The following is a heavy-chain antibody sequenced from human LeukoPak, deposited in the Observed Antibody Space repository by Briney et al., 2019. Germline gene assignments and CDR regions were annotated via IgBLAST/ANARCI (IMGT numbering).Heavy chain of an antibody. V-gene: IGHV3-64*01. Sequence: GGSLRLSCAASGFTFSSYAMHWVRQAPGKGLEYVSAISSNGGSTYYANSVKGRFTISRDNSKNTLYLQMGSLRAEDMAVYYCARGSLSSPHDFDYWGQGTLVTVSS. J-gene: IGHJ4*02. CDR3: ARGSLSSPHDFDY. CDR2: ISSNGGST. CDR1: GFTFSSYA. D-gene: IGHD6-13*01.